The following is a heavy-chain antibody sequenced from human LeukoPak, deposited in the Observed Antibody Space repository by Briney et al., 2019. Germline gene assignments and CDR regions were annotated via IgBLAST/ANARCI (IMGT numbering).Heavy chain of an antibody. J-gene: IGHJ4*02. CDR1: GYQFKRFG. D-gene: IGHD1-26*01. CDR2: INPSGGST. Sequence: ASVKVSCKVSGYQFKRFGISWLRQAPGRGLEWMGIINPSGGSTSYAQKFQGRVTMTRDTSTSTVYMELSSLRSEDTAVYYCARGYRIRGTIDYWGQGTLVTVSS. CDR3: ARGYRIRGTIDY. V-gene: IGHV1-46*02.